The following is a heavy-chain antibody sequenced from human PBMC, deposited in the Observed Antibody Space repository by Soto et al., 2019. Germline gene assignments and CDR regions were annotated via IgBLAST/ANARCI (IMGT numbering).Heavy chain of an antibody. J-gene: IGHJ4*02. D-gene: IGHD1-26*01. CDR1: GYTFSDYY. Sequence: ASVKVSGKASGYTFSDYYAHWLRQAPGQGLEWMGWINPDSGGTSYAQKLPGRVTMTRDTSSDTTHIQMSRLRPDDPAVHYRVRNVELSFDYWVRGTVVADCS. CDR2: INPDSGGT. CDR3: VRNVELSFDY. V-gene: IGHV1-2*02.